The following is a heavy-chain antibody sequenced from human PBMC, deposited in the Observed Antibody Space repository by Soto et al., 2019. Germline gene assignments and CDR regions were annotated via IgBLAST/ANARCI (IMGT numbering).Heavy chain of an antibody. CDR1: GYTFTGYY. CDR2: INPNSGGT. V-gene: IGHV1-2*04. D-gene: IGHD1-1*01. Sequence: QVQLVQSGAEVKKPGASVKVSCKASGYTFTGYYMHWVRQAPGQGLEWMGWINPNSGGTNYAQKFLGWVTMTRDTSISTAYMELSRLRSDDTAVYYCARARLWGWKAFDYWGQGTLVTVSS. J-gene: IGHJ4*02. CDR3: ARARLWGWKAFDY.